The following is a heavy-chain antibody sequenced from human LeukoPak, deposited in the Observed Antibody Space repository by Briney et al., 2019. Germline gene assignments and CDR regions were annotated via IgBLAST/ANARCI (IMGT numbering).Heavy chain of an antibody. CDR3: ARWDGYSSSPDY. Sequence: ASVKVSCKASGYTFTSYYMHWVRQAPGQGLEWMGWINPNSADTGYAQKFQGRVTMTRDMSISTIYMELTRLRSDDTALYYCARWDGYSSSPDYWGQGTQVTVSS. D-gene: IGHD6-13*01. V-gene: IGHV1-2*02. CDR2: INPNSADT. J-gene: IGHJ4*02. CDR1: GYTFTSYY.